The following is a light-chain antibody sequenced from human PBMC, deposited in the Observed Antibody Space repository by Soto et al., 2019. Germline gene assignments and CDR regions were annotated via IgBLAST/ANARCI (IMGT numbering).Light chain of an antibody. Sequence: DIQMTQSPSFVSASVGDRVTITCRASQGISTWLAWYQQKPGKAPNLLIYAASNLQNGVPSRFIGSGSGTDVTLTISSLQPEDFATYYCQQTSTFPLIFGPGTKVDVK. J-gene: IGKJ3*01. CDR2: AAS. CDR1: QGISTW. CDR3: QQTSTFPLI. V-gene: IGKV1-12*01.